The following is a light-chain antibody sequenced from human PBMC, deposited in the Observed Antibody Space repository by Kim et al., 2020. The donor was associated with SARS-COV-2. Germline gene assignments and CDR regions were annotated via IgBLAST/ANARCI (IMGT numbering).Light chain of an antibody. CDR1: QSIDND. CDR3: QQRFNWPIT. CDR2: DAS. Sequence: PGERATLSCRASQSIDNDLAWYQQKPGQAPSLVMYDASSMATGIPARFSGSGSGTDFTLTISSLEPEDFAVYYCQQRFNWPITFGQGTRLEIK. J-gene: IGKJ5*01. V-gene: IGKV3-11*01.